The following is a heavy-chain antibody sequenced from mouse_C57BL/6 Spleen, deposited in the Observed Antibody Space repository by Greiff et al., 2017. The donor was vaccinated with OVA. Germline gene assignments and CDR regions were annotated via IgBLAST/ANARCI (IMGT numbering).Heavy chain of an antibody. D-gene: IGHD2-4*01. V-gene: IGHV1-82*01. CDR1: GYAFSSSW. Sequence: QVQLKESGPELVKPGASVKISCKASGYAFSSSWMNWVKQRPGKGLEWIGRIYPGDGDTNYNGKFKGKATLTADKSSSTAYMQLSSLTSEDSAVYFCARSIYYDYDYFDYWGQGTTLTVSS. CDR3: ARSIYYDYDYFDY. J-gene: IGHJ2*01. CDR2: IYPGDGDT.